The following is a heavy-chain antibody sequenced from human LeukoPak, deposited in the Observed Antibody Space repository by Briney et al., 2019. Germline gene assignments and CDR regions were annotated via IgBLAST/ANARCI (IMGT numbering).Heavy chain of an antibody. J-gene: IGHJ4*02. V-gene: IGHV1-69*13. Sequence: SVKVSCKASGGTFSSYAIRWVRQAPGQGLEWMGGIIPIFGTANYAQKFQGRVTITADESTSTAYMELSSLRSEDTAVYYCARGIMVRGARGYYFDYWGQGTLVTVSS. D-gene: IGHD3-10*01. CDR1: GGTFSSYA. CDR3: ARGIMVRGARGYYFDY. CDR2: IIPIFGTA.